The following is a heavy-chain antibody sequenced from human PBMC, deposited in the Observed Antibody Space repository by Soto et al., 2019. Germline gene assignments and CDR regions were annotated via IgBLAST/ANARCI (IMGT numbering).Heavy chain of an antibody. D-gene: IGHD5-12*01. CDR3: ARLNGYISAFDI. V-gene: IGHV4-34*01. J-gene: IGHJ3*02. Sequence: SETLSLTCAVYGGSFSGYYWSWIRQPPGKGLEWIGEINHSGSTNYIPSLKSRVTISVDTSKNQFSLKLSSVTAADTAVYYCARLNGYISAFDIWGQGTMVT. CDR2: INHSGST. CDR1: GGSFSGYY.